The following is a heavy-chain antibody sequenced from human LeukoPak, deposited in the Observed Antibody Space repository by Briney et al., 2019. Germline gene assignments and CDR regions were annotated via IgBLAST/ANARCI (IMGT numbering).Heavy chain of an antibody. CDR2: INPNSGGT. D-gene: IGHD6-13*01. Sequence: GASVKVSCKASGYTFTSYGISWVRQAPGQGLEWMGWINPNSGGTNYAQKFQGRVTMTRDTSISTAYMELSRLRSDDTAVYYCARGSSSWYEEGEYYFDYWGQGALVTVSS. V-gene: IGHV1-2*02. CDR3: ARGSSSWYEEGEYYFDY. J-gene: IGHJ4*02. CDR1: GYTFTSYG.